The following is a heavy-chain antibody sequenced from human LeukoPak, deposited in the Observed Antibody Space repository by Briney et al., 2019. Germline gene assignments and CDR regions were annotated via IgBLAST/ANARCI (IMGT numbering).Heavy chain of an antibody. V-gene: IGHV4-34*01. CDR2: ISHSGDT. D-gene: IGHD3-22*01. CDR1: GGSFSDSY. Sequence: SETLSLTCAVYGGSFSDSYWSWIRQPPGEGLEWVGEISHSGDTNYNPSLKSRVTISVDTSKNQFSLKLSSVTAADTAVYYCARDYYDSSGYYLFDYWGQGTLVTVSS. J-gene: IGHJ4*02. CDR3: ARDYYDSSGYYLFDY.